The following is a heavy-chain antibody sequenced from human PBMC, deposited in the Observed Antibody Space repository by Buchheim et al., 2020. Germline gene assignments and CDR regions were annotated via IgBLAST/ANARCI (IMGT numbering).Heavy chain of an antibody. CDR1: GYTFTSYY. D-gene: IGHD2-8*01. CDR3: ARTHGH. V-gene: IGHV1-46*01. J-gene: IGHJ4*02. CDR2: IQPGAGRT. Sequence: QVQLVQSGAEVKKPGASVKVSCQASGYTFTSYYIHWVRQAPGQGLEWMGVIQPGAGRTTYAQKFRGRVTVTRDTSTHTVYMDLSSLRSEDTAVYYCARTHGHWGQGTL.